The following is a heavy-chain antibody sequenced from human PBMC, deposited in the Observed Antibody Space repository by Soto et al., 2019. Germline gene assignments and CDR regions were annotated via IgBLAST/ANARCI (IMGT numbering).Heavy chain of an antibody. Sequence: GESLRISCKGSGYIFTNDWIGWVREMPGKGVEWRGIIYPDDSDTRYNPSFQAQVTFSADKSSSAAFLQWDSLKRSGTAKYFCARPRVLGAPDAFDIRGQGTMVTASS. J-gene: IGHJ3*02. V-gene: IGHV5-51*01. D-gene: IGHD1-26*01. CDR3: ARPRVLGAPDAFDI. CDR2: IYPDDSDT. CDR1: GYIFTNDW.